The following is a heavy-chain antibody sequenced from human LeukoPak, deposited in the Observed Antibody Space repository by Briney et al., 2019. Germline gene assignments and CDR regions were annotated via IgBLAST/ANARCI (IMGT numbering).Heavy chain of an antibody. D-gene: IGHD5-18*01. CDR2: ISYSGST. Sequence: SETLSLTCTVSGDSVSSGSFYWSWIRQPPGKGLEWIGFISYSGSTNYDPSLKSRVTISIDTSRDQFSLTLSSVTAADTAVYYCARDRSYGYFDYWGQGTLVTVSS. CDR1: GDSVSSGSFY. CDR3: ARDRSYGYFDY. V-gene: IGHV4-61*01. J-gene: IGHJ4*02.